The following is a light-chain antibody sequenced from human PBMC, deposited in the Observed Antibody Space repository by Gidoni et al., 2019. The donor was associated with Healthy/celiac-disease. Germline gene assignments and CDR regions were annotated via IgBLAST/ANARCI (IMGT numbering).Light chain of an antibody. J-gene: IGKJ1*01. CDR3: QQYYSYPWT. V-gene: IGKV1-8*01. CDR1: QGISSY. Sequence: AIRMTLSLSSLSASTGDRVTITCRASQGISSYLAWYQQKPGKAPKLLIYAASTLQSGVPSRFSGSGSGTDFSLTIGCLQSEDFATYYFQQYYSYPWTFGHGTKVEIK. CDR2: AAS.